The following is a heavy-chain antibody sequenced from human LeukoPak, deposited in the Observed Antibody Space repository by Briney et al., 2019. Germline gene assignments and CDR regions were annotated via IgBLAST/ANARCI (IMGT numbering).Heavy chain of an antibody. CDR1: GGSISSYY. Sequence: SETLSLTCTVSGGSISSYYWSWIRQPPGKGLEWIGYIYYSGSTNYNPSLKSRVTISVDTSKNQFSLKLSSVTAADTAVYYCARETDTYGDPNWFDPWGQGTLVTVSS. D-gene: IGHD4-17*01. CDR2: IYYSGST. V-gene: IGHV4-59*12. CDR3: ARETDTYGDPNWFDP. J-gene: IGHJ5*02.